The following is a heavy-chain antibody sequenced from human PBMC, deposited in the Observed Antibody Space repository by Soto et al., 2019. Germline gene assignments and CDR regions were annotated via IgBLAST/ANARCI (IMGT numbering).Heavy chain of an antibody. CDR2: INPNSGGT. CDR3: ARVFLDGYNSLRFDP. V-gene: IGHV1-2*02. CDR1: GYTFTSYP. Sequence: ASVKVSCKASGYTFTSYPMHWVRQAPGQGLEWMGWINPNSGGTNYAQKFQGRVTMTRDTSISTAYMELSRLRSDDTAVYYCARVFLDGYNSLRFDPWGQGTLVTVSS. J-gene: IGHJ5*02. D-gene: IGHD3-3*01.